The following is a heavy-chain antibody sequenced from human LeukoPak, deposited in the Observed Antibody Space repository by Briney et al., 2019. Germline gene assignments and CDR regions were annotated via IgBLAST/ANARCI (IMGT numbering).Heavy chain of an antibody. V-gene: IGHV3-30*18. D-gene: IGHD1-1*01. Sequence: GGSLRLSCRASRFSFSDYDMHWVRQAPGKGLEWVAMISYDGSRKHYGDSVKGRFTISGDNSESTLFLQMNSLRTDDTSVYFCAKYAYNWNAPDGFDMWGQGTMVIVSS. J-gene: IGHJ3*02. CDR1: RFSFSDYD. CDR2: ISYDGSRK. CDR3: AKYAYNWNAPDGFDM.